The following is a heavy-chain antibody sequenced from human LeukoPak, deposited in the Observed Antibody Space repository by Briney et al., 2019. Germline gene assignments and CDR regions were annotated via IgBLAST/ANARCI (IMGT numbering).Heavy chain of an antibody. D-gene: IGHD6-13*01. CDR2: ISSSSSYI. CDR1: GFTFSSYS. CDR3: ARDSSSWFFDY. Sequence: GSLRLPCAASGFTFSSYSMNWVRQAPGKGLEWVSSISSSSSYIYYADSVKGRFTISRDNAKNSLYLQMNSLRAEDTAVYYCARDSSSWFFDYWGQGTLVTVSS. J-gene: IGHJ4*02. V-gene: IGHV3-21*01.